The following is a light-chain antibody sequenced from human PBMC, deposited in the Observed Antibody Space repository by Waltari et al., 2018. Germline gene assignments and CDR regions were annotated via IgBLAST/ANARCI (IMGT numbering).Light chain of an antibody. CDR1: ESVSRY. V-gene: IGKV3-11*01. Sequence: IVLTQSPATLSLSPGERAPLPCRASESVSRYLAWYQQKPGQAPRLLIYEASNRATGIPARFSGSGSGTDFTLTISSLEPEDFAVYYCQHRSDWPLTFGGGTKVEIK. J-gene: IGKJ4*01. CDR3: QHRSDWPLT. CDR2: EAS.